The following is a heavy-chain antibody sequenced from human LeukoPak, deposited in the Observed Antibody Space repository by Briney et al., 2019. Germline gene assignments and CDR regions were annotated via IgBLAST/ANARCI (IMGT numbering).Heavy chain of an antibody. D-gene: IGHD3-10*01. Sequence: GGSLRLSCAASGFTFSSFWMSWVRQAPGRGLEWVANINIDGSERYYEASVKGRFTISRDNAKDSLSLQMNSLRAEDTAVYYCAKYHYGSGTSLGYWGQGTQVTVSS. V-gene: IGHV3-7*01. J-gene: IGHJ4*02. CDR1: GFTFSSFW. CDR3: AKYHYGSGTSLGY. CDR2: INIDGSER.